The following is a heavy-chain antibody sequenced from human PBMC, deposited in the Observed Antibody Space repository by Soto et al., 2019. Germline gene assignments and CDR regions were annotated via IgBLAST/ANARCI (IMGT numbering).Heavy chain of an antibody. CDR1: GGTFSSYA. D-gene: IGHD3-3*01. CDR2: IIPIFGTA. Sequence: QVQLVQSGAKVKKPGSSVKVSCKASGGTFSSYAISWVRQAPGQGLEWMGGIIPIFGTANYAQKFQGRVTITADESTSTAYMELSSLRSEDTAVYYFAVGDRRFLEWLFLDYWGQGTLVTVSS. J-gene: IGHJ4*02. V-gene: IGHV1-69*01. CDR3: AVGDRRFLEWLFLDY.